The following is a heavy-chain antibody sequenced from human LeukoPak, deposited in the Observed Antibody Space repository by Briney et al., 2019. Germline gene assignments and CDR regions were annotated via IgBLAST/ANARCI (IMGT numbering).Heavy chain of an antibody. CDR1: GYTFTSYG. CDR3: ARDRSGSYFDY. Sequence: SVKVSCKASGYTFTSYGISWVRQAPGQGLEWMGRIIPILGIANYAQKFQGRVTITADKSTSTAYMELSSLRSEDTAVYYCARDRSGSYFDYWGQGTLVTVSS. J-gene: IGHJ4*02. D-gene: IGHD1-26*01. CDR2: IIPILGIA. V-gene: IGHV1-69*04.